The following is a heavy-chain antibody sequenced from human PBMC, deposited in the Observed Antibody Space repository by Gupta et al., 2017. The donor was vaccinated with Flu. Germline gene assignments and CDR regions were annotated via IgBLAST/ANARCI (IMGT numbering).Heavy chain of an antibody. CDR3: ARGLLMWHRSPDVRGGFGWFDP. Sequence: WMGGIIPIFGTANYAQKFQGRVTITADKSTSTAYMELSSLRSEDTAVYYCARGLLMWHRSPDVRGGFGWFDPWGQGTLVTVSS. CDR2: IIPIFGTA. V-gene: IGHV1-69*06. D-gene: IGHD3-10*01. J-gene: IGHJ5*02.